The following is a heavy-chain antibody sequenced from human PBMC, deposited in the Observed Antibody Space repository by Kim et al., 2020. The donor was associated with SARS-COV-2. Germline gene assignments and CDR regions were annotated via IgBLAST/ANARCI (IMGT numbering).Heavy chain of an antibody. Sequence: GRFTISRDNSKKTLYLQMNSLRAEDTAVYYCARDRTYKPLHVYYYYYGMDVWGQGTTVTVS. CDR3: ARDRTYKPLHVYYYYYGMDV. D-gene: IGHD2-15*01. J-gene: IGHJ6*02. V-gene: IGHV3-30*01.